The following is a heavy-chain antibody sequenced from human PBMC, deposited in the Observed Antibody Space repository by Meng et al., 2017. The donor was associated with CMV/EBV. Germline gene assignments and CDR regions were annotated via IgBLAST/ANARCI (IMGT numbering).Heavy chain of an antibody. J-gene: IGHJ4*02. V-gene: IGHV3-7*01. CDR1: GFSFSSYW. Sequence: GGSLRLSCAASGFSFSSYWMSWVRQAPGKGLEWVANIKPDGSEKYSVDSVKGRFTVSRDNAKNSLDLQMNGLRAEDTAVYYCARDLYCSSISCYTGDYFDYWGRGTLVTVSS. D-gene: IGHD2-2*01. CDR3: ARDLYCSSISCYTGDYFDY. CDR2: IKPDGSEK.